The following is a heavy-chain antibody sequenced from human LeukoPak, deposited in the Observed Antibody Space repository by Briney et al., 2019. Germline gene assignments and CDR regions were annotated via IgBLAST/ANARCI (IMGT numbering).Heavy chain of an antibody. D-gene: IGHD3-22*01. CDR2: IYYSGST. J-gene: IGHJ4*02. Sequence: SETLSLTCTVSGGSISSYYWSWIRQPPGKGLEWIGYIYYSGSTTYNPSLKSLVTISVDTSKNQFSLKLSSVTAADTAVYYCARGFDSSGYFPFDYWGQGILVTVSS. CDR3: ARGFDSSGYFPFDY. CDR1: GGSISSYY. V-gene: IGHV4-59*01.